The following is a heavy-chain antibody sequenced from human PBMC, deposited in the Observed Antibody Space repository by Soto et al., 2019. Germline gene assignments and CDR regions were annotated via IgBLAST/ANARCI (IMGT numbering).Heavy chain of an antibody. J-gene: IGHJ6*02. D-gene: IGHD6-19*01. CDR2: ISYDGSNK. Sequence: QVQLVESGGGVVQPGRSLRLSCAASGFTFSSYAMHWVRQAPGKGLEWVAVISYDGSNKYYADSVKGRFTISRDNSKNTLYLQMNSLGAEDTAVYYCARSIAVAGPSYYYYGMDVWGQGTTVTVSS. V-gene: IGHV3-30-3*01. CDR3: ARSIAVAGPSYYYYGMDV. CDR1: GFTFSSYA.